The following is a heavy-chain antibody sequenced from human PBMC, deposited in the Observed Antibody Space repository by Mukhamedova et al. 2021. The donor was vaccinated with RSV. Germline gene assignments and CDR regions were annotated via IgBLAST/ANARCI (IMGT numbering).Heavy chain of an antibody. D-gene: IGHD3-3*01. CDR3: AKSGRNTLFGVVHSSYYFNY. J-gene: IGHJ4*02. Sequence: GGTTYYADSVKGRFTISRDNSRNTLYLQLNSLRPEDTAMYYCAKSGRNTLFGVVHSSYYFNYWGQGTLVTVSS. V-gene: IGHV3-23*01. CDR2: GGTT.